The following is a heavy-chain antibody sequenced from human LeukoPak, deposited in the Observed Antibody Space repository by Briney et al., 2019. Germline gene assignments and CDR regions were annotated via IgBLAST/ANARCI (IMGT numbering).Heavy chain of an antibody. Sequence: SVKVSCKASGGTFSSYANSWVRQAPGQGLEWMGGIIPIFGAPNYAQKFQGRVTITADESTSTAYMELSSLRSEDTAVYYCARCYDLWSGYYRWLDPWGQGTLVTVSS. J-gene: IGHJ5*02. CDR1: GGTFSSYA. D-gene: IGHD3-3*01. V-gene: IGHV1-69*01. CDR2: IIPIFGAP. CDR3: ARCYDLWSGYYRWLDP.